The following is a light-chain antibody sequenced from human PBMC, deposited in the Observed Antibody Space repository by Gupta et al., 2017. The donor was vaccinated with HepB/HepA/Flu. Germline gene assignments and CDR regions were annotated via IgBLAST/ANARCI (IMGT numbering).Light chain of an antibody. CDR1: PAISSW. V-gene: IGKV1-12*01. CDR2: AAS. Sequence: DIQMTQSPSSVSASVGDRVTITCRASPAISSWLAWYQQKPGKAPNLLIYAASSLQSGVPSRFSGSGSGTDFTLTISNLQPEDFATYYCQQANSFPLTFGGGTKVDIK. CDR3: QQANSFPLT. J-gene: IGKJ4*01.